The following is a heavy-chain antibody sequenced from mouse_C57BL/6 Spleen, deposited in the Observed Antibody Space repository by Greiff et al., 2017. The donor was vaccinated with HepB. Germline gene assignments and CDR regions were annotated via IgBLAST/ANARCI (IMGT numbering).Heavy chain of an antibody. J-gene: IGHJ4*01. CDR2: IRSKSNNYAT. Sequence: EVMLVESGGGLVQPKGSLKLSCAASGFSFNTYAMNWVRQAPGKGLEWVARIRSKSNNYATYYADSVKDRFTISRDDSESMLYLQMNNLKTEDTAMDYCVRDYYGSRYYAMGYWGQGTSVTVSS. V-gene: IGHV10-1*01. D-gene: IGHD1-1*01. CDR1: GFSFNTYA. CDR3: VRDYYGSRYYAMGY.